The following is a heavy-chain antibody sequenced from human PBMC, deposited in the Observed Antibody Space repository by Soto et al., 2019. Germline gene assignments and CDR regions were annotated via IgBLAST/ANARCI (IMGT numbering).Heavy chain of an antibody. V-gene: IGHV3-30*02. J-gene: IGHJ4*02. CDR1: GFTFSRYG. CDR3: AKVPRTYYFDY. CDR2: IWFNGSNE. Sequence: PGGSLRLSCAASGFTFSRYGFHRVRQAPGKVLEWVAFIWFNGSNEKYADSVKGRFTISRDNSKNTLHLQMNSLRAEDTAVYYCAKVPRTYYFDYWGQGTLVTVSS.